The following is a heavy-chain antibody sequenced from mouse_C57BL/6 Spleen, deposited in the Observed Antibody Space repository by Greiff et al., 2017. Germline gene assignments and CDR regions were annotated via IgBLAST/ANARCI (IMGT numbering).Heavy chain of an antibody. D-gene: IGHD1-1*01. Sequence: VQVVESGAELVKPGASVKISCKASGYAFSSYWMNWVKQRPGKGLEWIGQIYPGDGDTNYNGKFKGKATLTADKSSSTAYMQLSSLTSEDSAVYFCARSGSYGSSYGWFAYWGQGTLVTVSA. CDR1: GYAFSSYW. V-gene: IGHV1-80*01. CDR2: IYPGDGDT. CDR3: ARSGSYGSSYGWFAY. J-gene: IGHJ3*01.